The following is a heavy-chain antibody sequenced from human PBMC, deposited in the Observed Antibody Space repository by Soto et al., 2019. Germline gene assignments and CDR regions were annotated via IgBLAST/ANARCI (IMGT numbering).Heavy chain of an antibody. D-gene: IGHD3-3*01. Sequence: EVQLVESGGGLVQPGGSLRLSCAASGFTFSSYSMNWVRQAPGKGLEWVSYISSSSSTIYYADSVKGRFTISRDNAKNSLCLQMNSLRDEDTAVYYCARHGTLEWLLYGMDVWGQGTTVTVSS. CDR2: ISSSSSTI. CDR3: ARHGTLEWLLYGMDV. J-gene: IGHJ6*02. CDR1: GFTFSSYS. V-gene: IGHV3-48*02.